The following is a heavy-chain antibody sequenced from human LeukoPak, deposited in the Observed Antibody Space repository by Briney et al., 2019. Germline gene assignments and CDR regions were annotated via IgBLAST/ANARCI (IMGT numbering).Heavy chain of an antibody. CDR2: IYYSGST. D-gene: IGHD1-26*01. J-gene: IGHJ5*02. CDR3: ARDIVGATGWFDP. V-gene: IGHV4-39*07. Sequence: SETLSLTCTVSGGSISSSSYYWGWIRQPPGKGLEWIGSIYYSGSTYYNPSLKSRVTISVDTSKNQFSLKLSSVTAADTAVYYCARDIVGATGWFDPWGQGTLVTVSS. CDR1: GGSISSSSYY.